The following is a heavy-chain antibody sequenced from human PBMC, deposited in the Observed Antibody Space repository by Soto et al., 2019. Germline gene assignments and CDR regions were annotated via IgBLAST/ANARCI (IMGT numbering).Heavy chain of an antibody. CDR3: AKEPVGPDWYFDL. CDR1: GFTFRSYA. J-gene: IGHJ2*01. CDR2: ISGSGIST. Sequence: DVQLLESGGGLVQPGGSLRLSCAASGFTFRSYAMSWVRQAPGKGLEWVSGISGSGISTHYADSVKGRFTVSRDNSKNTLSLQMNSLRPEDTAVYNCAKEPVGPDWYFDLWGRGTLVTVSS. V-gene: IGHV3-23*01.